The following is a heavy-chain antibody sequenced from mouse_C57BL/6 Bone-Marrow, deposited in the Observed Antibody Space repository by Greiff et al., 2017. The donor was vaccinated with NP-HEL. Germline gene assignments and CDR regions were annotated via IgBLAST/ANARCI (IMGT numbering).Heavy chain of an antibody. J-gene: IGHJ2*01. CDR1: GFTFSSYG. CDR3: AIVTSH. D-gene: IGHD2-5*01. CDR2: ISSGGSYT. Sequence: DVKLVESGGDLVKPGGSLKLSCAASGFTFSSYGMSWVRQTPDKRLEWVATISSGGSYTYYPDSVKGRFTISRDNAKNTLYLQMSSLKSEDTAMYYCAIVTSHWGQGTTLTVSS. V-gene: IGHV5-6*02.